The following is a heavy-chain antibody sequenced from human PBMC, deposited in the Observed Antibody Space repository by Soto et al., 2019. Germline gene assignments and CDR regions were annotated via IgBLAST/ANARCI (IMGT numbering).Heavy chain of an antibody. CDR1: GYIFSDSA. D-gene: IGHD1-26*01. CDR2: IRNKANSYAT. CDR3: ARLWSEREPNFDS. Sequence: EVQLVESGGGLVQPGGSLKLSCAASGYIFSDSAMHWVRQASGKGLEWVGRIRNKANSYATVYGASVRGRFTISRDDSKNTAYLQMNSLKAEDTAVYYCARLWSEREPNFDSWGQGTLGSVSS. J-gene: IGHJ4*02. V-gene: IGHV3-73*02.